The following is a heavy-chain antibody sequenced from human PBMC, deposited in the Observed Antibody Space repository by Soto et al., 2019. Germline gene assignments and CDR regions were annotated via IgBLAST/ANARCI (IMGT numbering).Heavy chain of an antibody. V-gene: IGHV3-23*01. CDR3: ATTEVAVYYFDY. J-gene: IGHJ4*02. CDR1: GFTFSSYA. Sequence: GGSLRLSCAASGFTFSSYAMSWVRQAPGKGLEWVSAISGSGGSTYYADSVKGRFTISRDNSKNTLYLQMNSLRAEDTAVYYCATTEVAVYYFDYWGQGTLVTVSS. CDR2: ISGSGGST. D-gene: IGHD2-15*01.